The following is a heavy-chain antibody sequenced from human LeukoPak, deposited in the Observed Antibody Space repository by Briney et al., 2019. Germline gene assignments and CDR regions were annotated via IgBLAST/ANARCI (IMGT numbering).Heavy chain of an antibody. CDR3: ARGPRVDIVVVPAALFDY. V-gene: IGHV1-8*03. J-gene: IGHJ4*02. D-gene: IGHD2-2*03. CDR2: MNPNSGNT. CDR1: GYTFTSYD. Sequence: GASVKVSCKSSGYTFTSYDINWVRQATAQGLEWMGWMNPNSGNTGYAQKFQGRVTITRNTSISTAYMELSSLRSEDTAVYYCARGPRVDIVVVPAALFDYWGQGTLVTVSS.